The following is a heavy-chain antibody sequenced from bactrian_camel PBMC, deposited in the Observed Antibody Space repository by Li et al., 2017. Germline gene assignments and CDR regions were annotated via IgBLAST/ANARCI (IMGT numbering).Heavy chain of an antibody. J-gene: IGHJ4*01. CDR3: AADPRSHGCDSGSWSRPSSVNY. D-gene: IGHD3*01. Sequence: HVQLVESGGGSVQAGGSLKLSCLVPRDTWRRFPNLCLAWFRQTPGQERERVAAIYRGAGYTLYAASVKGRFTISQDQAKNTVYLQMNTLKPEDTAMYYCAADPRSHGCDSGSWSRPSSVNYWGQGTQVTVS. CDR1: RDTWRRFP. V-gene: IGHV3-3*01. CDR2: IYRGAGYT.